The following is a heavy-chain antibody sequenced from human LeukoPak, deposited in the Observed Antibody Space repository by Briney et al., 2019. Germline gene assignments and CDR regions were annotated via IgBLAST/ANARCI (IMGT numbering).Heavy chain of an antibody. CDR3: TRGGPVAGTHKYFQH. CDR1: GYTFTSYD. V-gene: IGHV1-8*01. Sequence: ASVKVSCKASGYTFTSYDINWVRQATGQGLEWMGWMNPNNGNTDYAQKFQGRVTLTRNISISTAYMELSSLRSEDTAVYYCTRGGPVAGTHKYFQHWGQGTLVTVSS. CDR2: MNPNNGNT. J-gene: IGHJ1*01. D-gene: IGHD6-19*01.